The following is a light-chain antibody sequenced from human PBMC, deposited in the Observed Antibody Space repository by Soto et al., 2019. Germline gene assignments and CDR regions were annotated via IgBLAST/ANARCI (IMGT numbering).Light chain of an antibody. CDR3: QQYGSSPRT. CDR2: GAS. Sequence: EIVVTQSPGTLSLSPGERATLSCRASQSVSSSYLAWYQQKPGQAPRLLIYGASSMATGIPDRFSGSGSGTGFTFTISRLEPNDFAVYYCQQYGSSPRTFGKGTKVEIK. V-gene: IGKV3-20*01. J-gene: IGKJ1*01. CDR1: QSVSSSY.